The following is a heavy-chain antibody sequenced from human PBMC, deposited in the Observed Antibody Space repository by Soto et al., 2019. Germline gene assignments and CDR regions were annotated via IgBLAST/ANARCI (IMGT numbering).Heavy chain of an antibody. J-gene: IGHJ4*02. V-gene: IGHV4-59*08. Sequence: SETLSLTCSVSGASIGSYYWSWIRQPPGKGLEWIGYIFHSGSTKYNPSLKSRVTTSLDTSKNQFSLKLTSVTAADTAVYYCASLYYDFWSGSLHYFDYWGPGTLVTVSS. CDR3: ASLYYDFWSGSLHYFDY. CDR1: GASIGSYY. D-gene: IGHD3-3*01. CDR2: IFHSGST.